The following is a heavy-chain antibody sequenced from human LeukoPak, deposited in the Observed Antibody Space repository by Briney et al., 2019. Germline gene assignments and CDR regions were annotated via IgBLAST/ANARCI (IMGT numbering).Heavy chain of an antibody. CDR2: ISYDGSNK. V-gene: IGHV3-30*18. Sequence: GRSLRLSCAASGFTFSSYGTHWVRQAPGKGLEWVAVISYDGSNKYYADSVKGRFTISRDNSKNTLYLQMNSLRAEDTAVYYCAKDGRIAVAGFFDYWGQGTLVTVSS. CDR3: AKDGRIAVAGFFDY. CDR1: GFTFSSYG. D-gene: IGHD6-19*01. J-gene: IGHJ4*02.